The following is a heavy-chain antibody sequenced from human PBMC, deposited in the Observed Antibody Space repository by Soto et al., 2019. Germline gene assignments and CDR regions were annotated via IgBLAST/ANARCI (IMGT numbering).Heavy chain of an antibody. J-gene: IGHJ4*02. V-gene: IGHV1-46*03. CDR3: ASPTSNDYGDFGLDY. CDR2: INPSGGST. Sequence: VKVSCKASGYTFTSYYMHWVRQAPGQGLEWMGIINPSGGSTSYAQKFQGRVTMTRDTSTSTVYMELSSLRSEDTAVYYCASPTSNDYGDFGLDYWGQGTLVTVSS. D-gene: IGHD4-17*01. CDR1: GYTFTSYY.